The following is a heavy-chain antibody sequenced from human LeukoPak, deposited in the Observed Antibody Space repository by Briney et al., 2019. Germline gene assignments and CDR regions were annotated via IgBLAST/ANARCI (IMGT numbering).Heavy chain of an antibody. CDR3: ARSITIFGVVIEGGY. CDR1: GFTVSSNY. D-gene: IGHD3-3*01. Sequence: GGSLRLSCAASGFTVSSNYMSWVRQAPGKGLEWVSVIYSGGSTYYADSVKGRFTISRDNSKNTLYLQMNSLRAEDTAVYYCARSITIFGVVIEGGYWGQGTLVTVSS. CDR2: IYSGGST. V-gene: IGHV3-53*01. J-gene: IGHJ4*02.